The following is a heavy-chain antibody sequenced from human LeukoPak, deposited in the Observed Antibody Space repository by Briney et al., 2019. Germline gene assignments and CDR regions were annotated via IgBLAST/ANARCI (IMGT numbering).Heavy chain of an antibody. J-gene: IGHJ4*02. Sequence: GGSLRLSCAASGFTFSSYAMSWVRQAPGTRLEWVSVIGITGSSTYYADSVKGRFTISRDNSKNTLYLQMNSLRAEDTAVYYCAREHCSGGSCQYYFDYWGQGTLVTVSS. CDR1: GFTFSSYA. D-gene: IGHD2-15*01. CDR2: IGITGSST. V-gene: IGHV3-23*01. CDR3: AREHCSGGSCQYYFDY.